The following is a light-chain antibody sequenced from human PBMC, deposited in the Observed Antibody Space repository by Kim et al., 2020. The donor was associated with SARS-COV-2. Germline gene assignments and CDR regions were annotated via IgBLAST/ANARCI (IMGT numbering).Light chain of an antibody. CDR2: DVG. Sequence: GHWITITCTGTSSDVGGYNYVSWYQQHPGKAPKLMIYDVGKRPSGVSNRFSGTKSGNTAPLTISGLQAEDEADYYGSSYTSSSTWVFGGGTQLTVL. CDR1: SSDVGGYNY. V-gene: IGLV2-14*04. CDR3: SSYTSSSTWV. J-gene: IGLJ3*02.